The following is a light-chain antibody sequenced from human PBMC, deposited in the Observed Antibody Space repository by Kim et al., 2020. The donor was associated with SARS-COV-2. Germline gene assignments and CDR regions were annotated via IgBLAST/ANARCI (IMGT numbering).Light chain of an antibody. Sequence: EIVLTQSPGTLSLSPGERATLSCRASQSVSSYYLAWYQQKPAQAPRLLIYGASSRATGIPDRFSGSGSGTDFTLTISRLEPEDFGVYFRQQYGTSPFTFGPGATVDIK. CDR1: QSVSSYY. CDR2: GAS. CDR3: QQYGTSPFT. V-gene: IGKV3-20*01. J-gene: IGKJ3*01.